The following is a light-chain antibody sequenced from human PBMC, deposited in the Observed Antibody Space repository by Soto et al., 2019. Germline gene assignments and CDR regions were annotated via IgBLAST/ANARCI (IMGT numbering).Light chain of an antibody. V-gene: IGKV3-11*01. J-gene: IGKJ3*01. CDR2: DAY. Sequence: VLTQSADPLSLSPGETATLSCKASQSVDRYVAWYQQKVGQAPRLLIYDAYSRATGVGARFTGSWSATDCSLTITSLEPEDVAVYYCQQRGKWPSTFSPGTKVDIK. CDR1: QSVDRY. CDR3: QQRGKWPST.